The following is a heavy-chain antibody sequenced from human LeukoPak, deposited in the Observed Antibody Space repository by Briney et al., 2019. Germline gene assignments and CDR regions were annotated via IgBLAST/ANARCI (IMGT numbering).Heavy chain of an antibody. CDR2: ISKTGATI. V-gene: IGHV3-11*01. D-gene: IGHD4-23*01. CDR1: GFTLSDYF. Sequence: GGSLRLSCAASGFTLSDYFMIWVRQVPGKGLQWVASISKTGATIQYEDSVEGRFTIYRDNAQNALYLLMNSLRGDDTGMYFCAREDYGGTNFDQWGQGTLVTVSS. CDR3: AREDYGGTNFDQ. J-gene: IGHJ4*02.